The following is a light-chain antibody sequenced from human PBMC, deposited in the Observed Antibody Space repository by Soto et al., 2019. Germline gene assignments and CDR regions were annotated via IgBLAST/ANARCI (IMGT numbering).Light chain of an antibody. CDR1: SSDVGSYNL. CDR3: CSYAGNSLYV. V-gene: IGLV2-23*01. J-gene: IGLJ1*01. CDR2: ESS. Sequence: QSVLTQPASVSGSPGQSITISCTGTSSDVGSYNLVSWYQQHPGKAPKLMIYESSKRPSGVSNRFSGSKSGNTASLTISGLQAEDEADYYCCSYAGNSLYVFGTGTKVTVL.